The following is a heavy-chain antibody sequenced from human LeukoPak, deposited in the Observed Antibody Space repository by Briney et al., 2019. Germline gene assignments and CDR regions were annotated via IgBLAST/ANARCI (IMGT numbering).Heavy chain of an antibody. CDR2: ISSDGSNK. Sequence: PGGSLRLSCAASGFTFSSYGMHWVRQAPGKGLEWVAVISSDGSNKYYADSVKGRFTISRDNSKNTLYLQMNSLRAEDTAVYYCAKDPQAAAGQTTYYYYYGMDVWGQGTTLSVSS. CDR1: GFTFSSYG. V-gene: IGHV3-30*18. CDR3: AKDPQAAAGQTTYYYYYGMDV. J-gene: IGHJ6*02. D-gene: IGHD6-13*01.